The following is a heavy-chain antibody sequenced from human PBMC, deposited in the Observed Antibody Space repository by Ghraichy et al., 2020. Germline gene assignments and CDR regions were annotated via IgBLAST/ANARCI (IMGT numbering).Heavy chain of an antibody. CDR1: GGSFSGYY. V-gene: IGHV4-34*01. CDR3: ARQLRGSYYDILTGYYGWDY. Sequence: SETLSLTCAVYGGSFSGYYWSWIRQPPGKGLEWIGEINHSGSTNYNPSLKSRVTISVDTSKNQFSLKLSSVTAADTAVYYCARQLRGSYYDILTGYYGWDYWGQGTLVTVSS. CDR2: INHSGST. D-gene: IGHD3-9*01. J-gene: IGHJ4*02.